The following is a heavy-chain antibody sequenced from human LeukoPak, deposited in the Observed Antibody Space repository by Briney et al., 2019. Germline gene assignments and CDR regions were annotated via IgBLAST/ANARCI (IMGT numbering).Heavy chain of an antibody. V-gene: IGHV3-23*01. CDR2: ITGSSDKT. D-gene: IGHD6-13*01. Sequence: GGSLRLSCATSGFTLSSYAMNWVRQAPGKGLEWVSGITGSSDKTFYADSVKGRFTISRDSSKNTMCLQMNSLRGEDSAVYYCAKDLSSSWQIDYWGQGTLVTVSS. CDR3: AKDLSSSWQIDY. J-gene: IGHJ4*02. CDR1: GFTLSSYA.